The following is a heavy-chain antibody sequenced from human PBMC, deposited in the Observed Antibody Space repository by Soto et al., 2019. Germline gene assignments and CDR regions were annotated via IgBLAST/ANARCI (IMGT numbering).Heavy chain of an antibody. CDR3: ARGGALSTSWYWGDGLDS. Sequence: QVQLEQSGSEVKKSGSSVKVSCKASGYSFSSHAITWVRQAPGQGLEWMGGIIPVFGTPSYAQKFQGRVTISADKSTNTSYLELRSLRSEDTAVYYCARGGALSTSWYWGDGLDSWGQGTQDTVSS. CDR1: GYSFSSHA. J-gene: IGHJ4*02. CDR2: IIPVFGTP. D-gene: IGHD6-13*01. V-gene: IGHV1-69*06.